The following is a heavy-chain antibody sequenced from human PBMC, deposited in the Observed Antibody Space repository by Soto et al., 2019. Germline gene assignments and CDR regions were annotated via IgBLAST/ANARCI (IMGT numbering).Heavy chain of an antibody. CDR2: INPNNGGT. J-gene: IGHJ4*02. CDR3: ARLRGPYCSSTSCLYYFDY. CDR1: GYTFTGYN. V-gene: IGHV1-2*02. D-gene: IGHD2-2*01. Sequence: QVQLVQSGAEVRKPGASVRVSCKASGYTFTGYNMHWVRQAPGQGLEWMGWINPNNGGTDYAQKFQGRVTMTRDTSISTDYMELSRLISDDTAVYYCARLRGPYCSSTSCLYYFDYWGQGTLVTVSS.